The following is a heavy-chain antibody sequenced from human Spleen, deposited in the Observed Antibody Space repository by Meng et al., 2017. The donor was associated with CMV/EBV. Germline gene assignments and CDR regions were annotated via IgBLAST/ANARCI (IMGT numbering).Heavy chain of an antibody. CDR3: AKVPEPGRLRFLEWLLAPPD. D-gene: IGHD3-3*01. V-gene: IGHV3-23*01. CDR1: GFTFRNYD. J-gene: IGHJ4*02. CDR2: ISRSGGST. Sequence: GESLKISCAASGFTFRNYDMNWVRQAPGKGLEWVSVISRSGGSTHYADSVKGRFTVSRDNSKNTLYLQMNSLRAEDTAVYYCAKVPEPGRLRFLEWLLAPPDWGQGTLVTVSS.